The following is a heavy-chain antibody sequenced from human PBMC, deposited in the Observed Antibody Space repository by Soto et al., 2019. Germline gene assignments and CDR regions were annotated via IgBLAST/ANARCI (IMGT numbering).Heavy chain of an antibody. CDR2: IKQDGSEK. V-gene: IGHV3-7*01. D-gene: IGHD2-15*01. CDR1: GFTFSSYW. CDR3: ARDPSVVVVAATPYYYYGMDV. Sequence: EVQLVESGGGLVQPGGSLRLSCAASGFTFSSYWMSWVRQAPGKGLEWVANIKQDGSEKYYVDSVKGRFTISSDNAKNSLYLQMNSVRAEDTAVYYCARDPSVVVVAATPYYYYGMDVWGQGTTVTVSS. J-gene: IGHJ6*02.